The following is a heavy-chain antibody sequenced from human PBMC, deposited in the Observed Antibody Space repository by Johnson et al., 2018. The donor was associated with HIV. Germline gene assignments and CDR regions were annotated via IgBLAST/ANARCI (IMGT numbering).Heavy chain of an antibody. CDR2: IYSGGNT. D-gene: IGHD6-19*01. CDR1: GFSVSRHY. J-gene: IGHJ3*02. CDR3: ARDYMPYSSDPDAFDI. Sequence: VQLVESGGGVVQPGGSLRLSCAASGFSVSRHYMSWVRQAPGKGLEWVSIIYSGGNTYYADSVKGRFTISRDSSKSTLYLQMNSLRAEDTAGYYCARDYMPYSSDPDAFDIWGQGTMVTVSS. V-gene: IGHV3-66*01.